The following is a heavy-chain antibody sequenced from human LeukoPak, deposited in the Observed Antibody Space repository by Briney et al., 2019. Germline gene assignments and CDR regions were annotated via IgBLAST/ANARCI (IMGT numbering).Heavy chain of an antibody. J-gene: IGHJ6*02. D-gene: IGHD1-26*01. Sequence: SQTLSLTCTVSGGSISSGDYYWSWLRQPPGTGLEWIGYIYYSGSTYYNPSLKSRVTISVDTSKNQFSLKLSAVTAADTAVYYCAISGSVGAGMDVWGQGTPVTVSS. V-gene: IGHV4-30-4*01. CDR1: GGSISSGDYY. CDR3: AISGSVGAGMDV. CDR2: IYYSGST.